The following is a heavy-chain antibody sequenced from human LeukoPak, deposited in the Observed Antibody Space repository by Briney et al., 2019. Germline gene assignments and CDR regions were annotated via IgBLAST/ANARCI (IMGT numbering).Heavy chain of an antibody. D-gene: IGHD4-17*01. CDR1: GGSFSIYY. CDR3: ARGPTTVTRAFDY. V-gene: IGHV4-4*07. CDR2: IYTSGST. Sequence: SETLSLTCTVSGGSFSIYYWSWIRQPAGKGLEWIGRIYTSGSTNYNPSLKSRVAMSVDTSKNQFSLNLNSVTAADTAVYYCARGPTTVTRAFDYWGQGTLVTVSS. J-gene: IGHJ4*02.